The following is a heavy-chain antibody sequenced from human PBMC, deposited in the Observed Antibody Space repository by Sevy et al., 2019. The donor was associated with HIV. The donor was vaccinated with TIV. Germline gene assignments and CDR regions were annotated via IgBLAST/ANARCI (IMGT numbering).Heavy chain of an antibody. D-gene: IGHD2-21*01. CDR3: GKEGGGEGGDH. J-gene: IGHJ4*02. CDR1: GFSFSSYG. V-gene: IGHV3-30*02. CDR2: IQYDGGNK. Sequence: GGSLRLSCAASGFSFSSYGMHWVRQAPGKGLEWMSYIQYDGGNKDYADSVKGRFTISRDNSKNTLYLQMNSLGVEDTAVFYCGKEGGGEGGDHWGQGTLVTVSS.